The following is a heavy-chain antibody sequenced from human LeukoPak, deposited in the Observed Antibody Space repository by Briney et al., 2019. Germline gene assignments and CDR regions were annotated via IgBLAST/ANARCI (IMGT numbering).Heavy chain of an antibody. Sequence: GGSLRLSCEVSGFTFSSNYMSWVRQAPGKGLEWVSVIYSGGTTYYADSVKGRFTISRDNSKNTLYLQMNSLRAEDTAVYYCAREKTVVTAIPGAFDIWGQGTMVTVSS. J-gene: IGHJ3*02. D-gene: IGHD2-21*02. CDR1: GFTFSSNY. V-gene: IGHV3-53*01. CDR2: IYSGGTT. CDR3: AREKTVVTAIPGAFDI.